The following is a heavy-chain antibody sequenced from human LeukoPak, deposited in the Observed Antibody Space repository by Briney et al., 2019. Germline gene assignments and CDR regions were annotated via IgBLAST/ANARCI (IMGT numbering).Heavy chain of an antibody. J-gene: IGHJ3*02. CDR3: ARDTLLYADSPDAFDM. CDR1: GYTFTGYY. V-gene: IGHV1-2*02. CDR2: INPNSGGT. Sequence: ASVKVSCKASGYTFTGYYMHWVRQAPGQGLEWMGWINPNSGGTNYAQKFQGRVTMTRDTSTSTVYMELSGLRSEDTAVYYCARDTLLYADSPDAFDMWGQGTMVTVSS. D-gene: IGHD4-17*01.